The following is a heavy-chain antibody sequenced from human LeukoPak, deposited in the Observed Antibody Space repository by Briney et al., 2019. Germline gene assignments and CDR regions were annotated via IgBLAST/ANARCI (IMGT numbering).Heavy chain of an antibody. CDR1: GGTFSSYA. J-gene: IGHJ6*03. V-gene: IGHV1-69*05. Sequence: SVKVSCKASGGTFSSYAISWVRQAPGQGLEWMGRIIPIFGTAYYAQKFQGRVTITTDESTSTAYMELSSLRSEDTAVYYCASGRYCSSTSCYFEGYYYYMDVWGKGTTVTVSS. D-gene: IGHD2-2*01. CDR2: IIPIFGTA. CDR3: ASGRYCSSTSCYFEGYYYYMDV.